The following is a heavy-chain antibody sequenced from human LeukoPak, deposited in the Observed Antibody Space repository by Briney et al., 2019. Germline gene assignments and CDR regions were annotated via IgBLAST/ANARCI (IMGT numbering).Heavy chain of an antibody. CDR2: IYASGST. D-gene: IGHD4-23*01. CDR3: ARLGRGNSAGFDY. J-gene: IGHJ4*02. CDR1: GGSISSYY. V-gene: IGHV4-4*09. Sequence: SETLSLTRTVSGGSISSYYWSWIRQPPGKGLQWIGYIYASGSTNYNPSLKSRVTISVDTSKNQFSLQLSSVTAADTAVYYCARLGRGNSAGFDYWGQGTLVTVSS.